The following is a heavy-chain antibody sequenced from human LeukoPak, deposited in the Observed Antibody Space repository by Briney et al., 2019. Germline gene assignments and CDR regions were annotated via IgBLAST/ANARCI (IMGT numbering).Heavy chain of an antibody. CDR2: MNPNSGNT. D-gene: IGHD3-22*01. CDR3: ARNYYDSSGYYYMRRVTGSWFDP. J-gene: IGHJ5*02. V-gene: IGHV1-8*01. Sequence: ASVKVSCKASGYTFTSYDINWVRQATGQGLEWMGWMNPNSGNTGYAQKFQGRVTKTRNTSISTAYMELSSLRSEDTAVYYCARNYYDSSGYYYMRRVTGSWFDPWGQGTLVTVSS. CDR1: GYTFTSYD.